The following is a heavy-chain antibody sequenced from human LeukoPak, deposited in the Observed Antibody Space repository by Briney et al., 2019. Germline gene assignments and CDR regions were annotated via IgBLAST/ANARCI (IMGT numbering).Heavy chain of an antibody. CDR2: IYYSGST. CDR1: GGSISISSYY. CDR3: ARDRRNDAFDI. V-gene: IGHV4-39*07. Sequence: SETLSLTCTVSGGSISISSYYWGWIRQPPGEGLGWIGSIYYSGSTYYNPSLKSRVTISVDTSKNQFSLKLSSVTAADTAVYYCARDRRNDAFDIWGQGTMVTVSS. J-gene: IGHJ3*02.